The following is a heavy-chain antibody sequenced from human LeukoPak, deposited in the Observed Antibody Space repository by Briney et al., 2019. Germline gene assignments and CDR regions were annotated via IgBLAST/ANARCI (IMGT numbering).Heavy chain of an antibody. Sequence: GGSLRLSCAASGFTFDDYAMHWVRQAPGKGLEWVSGISWNSGSIGYADSVKGRFTISRDNAKNSLYLQMNSLRAEDTALYYCAKAPGGRYSGSYLDYWGQGTLVTVSS. J-gene: IGHJ4*02. CDR2: ISWNSGSI. D-gene: IGHD1-26*01. V-gene: IGHV3-9*01. CDR3: AKAPGGRYSGSYLDY. CDR1: GFTFDDYA.